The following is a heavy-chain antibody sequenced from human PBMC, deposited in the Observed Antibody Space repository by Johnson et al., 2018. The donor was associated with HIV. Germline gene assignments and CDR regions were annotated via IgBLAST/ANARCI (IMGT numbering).Heavy chain of an antibody. J-gene: IGHJ3*02. Sequence: FDDYGMSWVRQAPGKGLEWVSGINWNGGSTGYADSVKGRFTISRDNAKNSLYLQMNSLRAEDTALYYCAKDKVAWGAMVGGGAFDIWGQGTMVTVSS. CDR1: FDDYG. CDR2: INWNGGST. V-gene: IGHV3-20*03. CDR3: AKDKVAWGAMVGGGAFDI. D-gene: IGHD5-18*01.